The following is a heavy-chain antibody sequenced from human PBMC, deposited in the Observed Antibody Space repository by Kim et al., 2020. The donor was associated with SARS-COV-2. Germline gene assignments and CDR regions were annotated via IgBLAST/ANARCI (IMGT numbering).Heavy chain of an antibody. CDR1: GFTFNKVW. CDR2: IRSKIHGGSS. V-gene: IGHV3-15*01. J-gene: IGHJ1*01. Sequence: GGSLRLSCAASGFTFNKVWLRWVRQAPGKGLEWVGRIRSKIHGGSSDYAAPVKGRFFIARDDSKDTLYLQMSGLTTEDTAVYYCTADWEGSGGLCDGDTRYQASLWGQGTLVTVPS. D-gene: IGHD2-21*01. CDR3: TADWEGSGGLCDGDTRYQASL.